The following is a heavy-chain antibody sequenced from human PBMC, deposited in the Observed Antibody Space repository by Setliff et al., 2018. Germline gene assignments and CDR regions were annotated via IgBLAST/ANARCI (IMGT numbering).Heavy chain of an antibody. CDR1: GGSISSSSYY. J-gene: IGHJ4*02. V-gene: IGHV4-39*07. CDR3: ASRATYYNFWSGYYLY. Sequence: LSLTCTVSGGSISSSSYYWGWIRQPPGKGLEWIGSIYYSGSTYYNPSLKSRVTISVDTSKNQFSLKLSSVTAADTAVYCCASRATYYNFWSGYYLYWGQGTLVTVS. D-gene: IGHD3-3*01. CDR2: IYYSGST.